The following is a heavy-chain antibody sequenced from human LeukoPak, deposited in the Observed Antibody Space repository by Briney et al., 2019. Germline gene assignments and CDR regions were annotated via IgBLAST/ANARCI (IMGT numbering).Heavy chain of an antibody. V-gene: IGHV4-30-2*01. J-gene: IGHJ3*02. CDR3: ARDEYNWNYGDAFDI. D-gene: IGHD1-7*01. Sequence: SETLSLTCTVSGGSISSGGYYWSWIRQPPGKGLEWIGYIYHSGSTYYNLSLKSRVTISVDRSKNQFSLKLSSVTAADTAVYYCARDEYNWNYGDAFDIWGQGTMVTVSS. CDR2: IYHSGST. CDR1: GGSISSGGYY.